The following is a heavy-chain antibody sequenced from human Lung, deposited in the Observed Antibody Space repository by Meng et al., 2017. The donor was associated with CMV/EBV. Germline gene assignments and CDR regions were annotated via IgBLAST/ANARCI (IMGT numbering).Heavy chain of an antibody. CDR1: GFTFSSYE. J-gene: IGHJ6*01. CDR2: ISSSGSTI. D-gene: IGHD5-18*01. V-gene: IGHV3-48*03. CDR3: ARQLADTLLAHYYYYGRAF. Sequence: GGSLRLSCAASGFTFSSYEMNWVRQAPGKGLEWISYISSSGSTIYYADSVKGRFTISRDYAKNSLYLQMNSLRAEDTAVYYCARQLADTLLAHYYYYGRAFWGPGNXVHGSS.